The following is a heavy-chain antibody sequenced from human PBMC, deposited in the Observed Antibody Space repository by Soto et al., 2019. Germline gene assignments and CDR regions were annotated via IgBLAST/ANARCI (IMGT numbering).Heavy chain of an antibody. V-gene: IGHV4-59*01. CDR2: IYYSGST. D-gene: IGHD6-13*01. J-gene: IGHJ4*02. CDR1: GGSISSYY. CDR3: ARTGYSSSWYYFDY. Sequence: SESLSLTCTVSGGSISSYYGSWIRQPPGKGLEWIGYIYYSGSTNYNPSLKSRVTISVDTSKNQFSLKLSSVTAADTAVYYCARTGYSSSWYYFDYWGQGTLVTVSS.